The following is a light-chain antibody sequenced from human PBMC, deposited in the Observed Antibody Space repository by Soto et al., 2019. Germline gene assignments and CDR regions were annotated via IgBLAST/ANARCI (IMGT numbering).Light chain of an antibody. CDR2: DVT. Sequence: QSVLTQPASVSGSPGQSITISCTGTSSDVGGYNYVSWYQHHPGKAPKLMIYDVTNRSSGVSNRFSGSKSGNTASLTISGLQAEDEADYYCSSYTSSNIPVFGGGTQLTVL. CDR1: SSDVGGYNY. V-gene: IGLV2-14*03. CDR3: SSYTSSNIPV. J-gene: IGLJ7*01.